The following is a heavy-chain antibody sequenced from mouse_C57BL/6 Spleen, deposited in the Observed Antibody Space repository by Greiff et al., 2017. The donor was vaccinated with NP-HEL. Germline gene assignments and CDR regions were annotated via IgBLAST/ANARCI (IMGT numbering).Heavy chain of an antibody. J-gene: IGHJ2*01. CDR3: TVNLYGN. V-gene: IGHV6-3*01. CDR2: IRLKSDNYAT. CDR1: GFTFSNYW. D-gene: IGHD2-1*01. Sequence: DVMLVESGGGLVQPGGSMKLSCVASGFTFSNYWMNWVRQSPEKGLEWVAQIRLKSDNYATHYAESVKGRFTISRDDSKSSVYLQMNNIRAEDTGIYYCTVNLYGNWGQGTTLTVSS.